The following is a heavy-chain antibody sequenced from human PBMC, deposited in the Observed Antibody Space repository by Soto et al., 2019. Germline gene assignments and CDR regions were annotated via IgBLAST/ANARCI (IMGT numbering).Heavy chain of an antibody. CDR1: GGTFSSYA. Sequence: SVNVSFKASGGTFSSYAISWVRQAPGQGLEWMGGISPIFGTANYAQKFQGRVTITADESTSTAYMELSSLRSEDTAVYYCARDPEYSYVVRGNFDYWGQGTLVTVSS. J-gene: IGHJ4*02. CDR2: ISPIFGTA. V-gene: IGHV1-69*01. CDR3: ARDPEYSYVVRGNFDY. D-gene: IGHD5-18*01.